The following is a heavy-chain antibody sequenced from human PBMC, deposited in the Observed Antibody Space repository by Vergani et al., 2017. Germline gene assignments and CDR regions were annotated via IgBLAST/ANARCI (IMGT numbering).Heavy chain of an antibody. V-gene: IGHV1-69-2*01. Sequence: EVHLVQSGAEVKKPGATVKMSCKVSGYSFTDYYLHWVRQAPEKGIEWLGQIDPENGETKYPEKFQARVSITADTSADTAYLELRSLRYDDTAVYYCATTSSGGVTDAGGGLDVCGQGTTVTVSS. CDR3: ATTSSGGVTDAGGGLDV. J-gene: IGHJ6*02. CDR1: GYSFTDYY. D-gene: IGHD3-16*01. CDR2: IDPENGET.